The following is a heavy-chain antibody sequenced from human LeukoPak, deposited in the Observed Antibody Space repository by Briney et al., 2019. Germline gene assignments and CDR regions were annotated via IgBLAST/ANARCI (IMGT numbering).Heavy chain of an antibody. Sequence: SETLSLTCTVSGGSISSSSYYWGWIRQPPGKGLEWIGSIYHSGSTYYNPSLKSRVTISVDTSKNQFSLKLSSVTAADTAVYYCARHITMIRGVIRPNDYWGQGTLVTVSS. CDR3: ARHITMIRGVIRPNDY. CDR1: GGSISSSSYY. J-gene: IGHJ4*02. CDR2: IYHSGST. V-gene: IGHV4-39*01. D-gene: IGHD3-10*01.